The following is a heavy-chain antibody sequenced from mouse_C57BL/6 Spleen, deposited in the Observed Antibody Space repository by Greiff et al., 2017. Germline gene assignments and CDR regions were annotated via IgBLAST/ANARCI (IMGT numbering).Heavy chain of an antibody. CDR3: ARHECNYVSYFDY. V-gene: IGHV5-9*01. CDR2: ISGGGGNT. Sequence: DVHLVESGGGLVKPGGSLKLTCAVSGFSFSSYTMSWVRQTPEKRLEWVATISGGGGNTYYPASVTGRFIISRNNAKNMLYLQMSRLSSEDAVFYCCARHECNYVSYFDYWGQGTTLTVSS. D-gene: IGHD2-1*01. CDR1: GFSFSSYT. J-gene: IGHJ2*01.